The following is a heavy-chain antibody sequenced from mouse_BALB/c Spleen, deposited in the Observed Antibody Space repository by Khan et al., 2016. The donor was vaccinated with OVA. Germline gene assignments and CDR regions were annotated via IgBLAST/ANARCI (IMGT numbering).Heavy chain of an antibody. CDR3: ARGNYYGYALDY. Sequence: VQLQESGPGLVKPSQSLSLTCTVNGYSITSNYAWNWIRQFPGNKLEWMRYISYSGSTNYNPSLKSRLSITRDTSKNQFFLLLHSVTTEDSATYYCARGNYYGYALDYWGQGTSVTVSS. CDR1: GYSITSNYA. CDR2: ISYSGST. J-gene: IGHJ4*01. D-gene: IGHD1-1*01. V-gene: IGHV3-2*02.